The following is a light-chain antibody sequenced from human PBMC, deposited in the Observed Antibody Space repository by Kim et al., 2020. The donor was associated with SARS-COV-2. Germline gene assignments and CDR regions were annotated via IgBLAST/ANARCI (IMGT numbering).Light chain of an antibody. CDR1: SSNIGSNY. Sequence: ELTQPPSASGTPGQRVSIPCSGSSSNIGSNYVYWYKHLPGTAPKLLIYRNNQRPSGVPDRFSGSKSGTSASLAISGLRSEDEADYYCAAWDDSLSGRGVFGGGTQLTVL. CDR2: RNN. V-gene: IGLV1-47*01. CDR3: AAWDDSLSGRGV. J-gene: IGLJ2*01.